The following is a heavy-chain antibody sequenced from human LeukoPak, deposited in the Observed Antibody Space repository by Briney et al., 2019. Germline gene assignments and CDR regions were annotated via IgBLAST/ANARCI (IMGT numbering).Heavy chain of an antibody. CDR2: IAYDGSRA. V-gene: IGHV3-33*08. J-gene: IGHJ4*02. CDR1: GFTFNIYG. Sequence: GGSLRLSCVASGFTFNIYGMSWVRQTPGKGLEWVAVIAYDGSRAFYADSVKGRFTISRDNSKNTMSVQMDDLRAEDTAVYYCTRYNNDHFDYWGQGTLVTVSS. CDR3: TRYNNDHFDY. D-gene: IGHD1-14*01.